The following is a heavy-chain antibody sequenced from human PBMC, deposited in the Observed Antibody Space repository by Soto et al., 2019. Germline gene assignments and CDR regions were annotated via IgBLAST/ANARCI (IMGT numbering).Heavy chain of an antibody. V-gene: IGHV4-34*01. D-gene: IGHD2-2*01. CDR1: GGSLSGYY. CDR3: ARGVYCSSTSCYWGMDV. Sequence: QVQLQQWGAGLVKPSETLSLTCAVYGGSLSGYYWSWIRQPPGKGLEWIGESNHSGSTNYNPSLKSRVTISVDTSKNQFSLKLSSMTAADTAVYYCARGVYCSSTSCYWGMDVWGQGTTVTVSS. J-gene: IGHJ6*02. CDR2: SNHSGST.